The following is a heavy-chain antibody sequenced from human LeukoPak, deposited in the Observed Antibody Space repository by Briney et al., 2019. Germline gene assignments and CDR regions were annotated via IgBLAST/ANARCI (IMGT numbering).Heavy chain of an antibody. D-gene: IGHD2-15*01. J-gene: IGHJ2*01. CDR2: IYPSGTT. CDR3: ARDRSAEYFDL. V-gene: IGHV4-4*07. Sequence: SETLSLTCTVSGGSIISYYWSWIRQPAGKGLEWIGRIYPSGTTNYNPSLKSRVTMSLDTSRNQFPLKLSSVTAADTAVYYCARDRSAEYFDLWGRGTLVTVSS. CDR1: GGSIISYY.